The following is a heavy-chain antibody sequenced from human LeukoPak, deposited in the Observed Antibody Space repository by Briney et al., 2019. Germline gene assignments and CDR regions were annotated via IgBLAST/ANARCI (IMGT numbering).Heavy chain of an antibody. CDR3: VREDNAFNI. J-gene: IGHJ3*02. V-gene: IGHV3-74*01. CDR1: GFTFSTDF. CDR2: ISGDETYT. Sequence: GGSLRLSCVASGFTFSTDFMLWIRQAPGEGLMWVSQISGDETYTNYADSVKGRFAISRDNAKNTLYLQMNSLRAEDTAIYYCVREDNAFNIWGQGTLVTVSS.